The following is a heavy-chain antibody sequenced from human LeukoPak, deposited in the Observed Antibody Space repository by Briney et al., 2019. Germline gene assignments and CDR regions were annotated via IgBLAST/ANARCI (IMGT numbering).Heavy chain of an antibody. CDR2: IFYSGST. D-gene: IGHD3-10*01. CDR1: SYSISSGYY. V-gene: IGHV4-38-2*02. J-gene: IGHJ3*02. CDR3: AKSNGYGLIDI. Sequence: PSQTLSLTCTVSSYSISSGYYWGWIRQPPGKGLEWIGNIFYSGSTYYGPSLKSRLTISLDTSRNQFSLKLNSVTAADTAVYYCAKSNGYGLIDIWGQGTMVTVSS.